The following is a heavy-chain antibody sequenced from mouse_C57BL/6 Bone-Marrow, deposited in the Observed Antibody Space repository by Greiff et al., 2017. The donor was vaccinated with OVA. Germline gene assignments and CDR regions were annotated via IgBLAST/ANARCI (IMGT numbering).Heavy chain of an antibody. D-gene: IGHD1-1*01. J-gene: IGHJ3*01. CDR1: GFNIKDYY. Sequence: VQLKESGAELVKPGASVQLSCTASGFNIKDYYMHWVKQRTEQGLEWIGRIDPEDGETKYAPKFQGKATITADTSSNTAYLQLSSLTSEDTAVYYCALTTVVAPPFAWWGQVTLVTVSA. CDR3: ALTTVVAPPFAW. CDR2: IDPEDGET. V-gene: IGHV14-2*01.